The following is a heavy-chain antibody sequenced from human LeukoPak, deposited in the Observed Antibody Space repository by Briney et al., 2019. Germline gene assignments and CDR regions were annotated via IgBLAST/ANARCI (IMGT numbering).Heavy chain of an antibody. V-gene: IGHV1-24*01. Sequence: GASVKVSCKVSGYTLTELSMHWVRQAPGKGLEWMGGFDPEDGETIYAQKFQGRVTMTEDTSTDTAYMELSSLRSEDTAVYYCATVFFVVPSNRRTGSGYYHVGGNWFDPWGLGTLVTVSS. CDR1: GYTLTELS. J-gene: IGHJ5*02. CDR2: FDPEDGET. D-gene: IGHD3-22*01. CDR3: ATVFFVVPSNRRTGSGYYHVGGNWFDP.